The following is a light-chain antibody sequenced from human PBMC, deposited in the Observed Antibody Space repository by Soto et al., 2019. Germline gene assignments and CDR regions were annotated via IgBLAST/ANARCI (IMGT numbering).Light chain of an antibody. CDR2: DVS. V-gene: IGLV2-14*01. Sequence: QSVLTQPASVSGSPGQSITISCTGTSSDVGGYNYVSWYQQHPGKAPKLMISDVSNRPSGVSIRFSGSKSGNTASLTISGLQAEDEADYYCKSYSSSTTLYLFGTGTKVTVL. CDR3: KSYSSSTTLYL. J-gene: IGLJ1*01. CDR1: SSDVGGYNY.